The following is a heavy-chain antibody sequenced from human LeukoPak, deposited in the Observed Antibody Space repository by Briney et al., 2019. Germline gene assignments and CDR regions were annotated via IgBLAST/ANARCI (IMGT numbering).Heavy chain of an antibody. Sequence: GGSLRLSCAASGFTFSSYSMNWVRQAPGKGLEWVSSISSSSSYIYYADSVKGRFTISRDNAKNSLYLQMNSLRAEDTAVYYCAREPPKSGYAPFDYWGQGTLVTVSS. V-gene: IGHV3-21*01. D-gene: IGHD5-12*01. CDR2: ISSSSSYI. CDR1: GFTFSSYS. CDR3: AREPPKSGYAPFDY. J-gene: IGHJ4*02.